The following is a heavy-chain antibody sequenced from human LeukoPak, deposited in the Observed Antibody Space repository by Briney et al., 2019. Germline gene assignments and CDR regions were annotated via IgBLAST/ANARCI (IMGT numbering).Heavy chain of an antibody. CDR2: IYYSGST. Sequence: SETLSLTCTVSGGSISSGDYYWRWVRQPPGKGLEWIGYIYYSGSTYYNPSLKSRVTISVDTSKNQFSLKLSSVTAADTAVYYCARRWYSSSWYAYFQHWGQGTLVTVSS. J-gene: IGHJ1*01. CDR3: ARRWYSSSWYAYFQH. V-gene: IGHV4-30-4*08. CDR1: GGSISSGDYY. D-gene: IGHD6-13*01.